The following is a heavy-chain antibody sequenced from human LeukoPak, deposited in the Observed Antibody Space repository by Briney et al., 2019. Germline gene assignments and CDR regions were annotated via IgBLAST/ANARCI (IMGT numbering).Heavy chain of an antibody. D-gene: IGHD6-25*01. CDR1: GFTFSSYG. CDR2: ISYDGSNK. V-gene: IGHV3-30*18. CDR3: AKGSSGWRGWLDY. Sequence: GGSLRLSCAASGFTFSSYGMHWVRQAPSKGLEWVAVISYDGSNKYYADSVKGRFTISRDNSKNTLYLQMNSLRAEDTAVYYCAKGSSGWRGWLDYWGQGTLVTVSS. J-gene: IGHJ4*02.